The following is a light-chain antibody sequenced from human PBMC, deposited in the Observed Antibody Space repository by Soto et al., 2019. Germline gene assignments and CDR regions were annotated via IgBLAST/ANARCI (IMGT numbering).Light chain of an antibody. V-gene: IGLV7-43*01. J-gene: IGLJ1*01. CDR1: TGAVTSDNY. CDR3: LLSYGGVYV. CDR2: STS. Sequence: QAVVTQEPSLTVSPGGTVTLTCASSTGAVTSDNYPNWFQLKPGQAPKSVIYSTSNKHAWTPARFSGSLLGGKAALNLSGVQPEDEAEYSCLLSYGGVYVFGSGTKLTVL.